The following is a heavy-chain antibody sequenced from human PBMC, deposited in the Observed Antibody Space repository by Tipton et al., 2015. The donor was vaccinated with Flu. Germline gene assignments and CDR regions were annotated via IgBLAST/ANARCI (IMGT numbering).Heavy chain of an antibody. D-gene: IGHD5-12*01. CDR2: ISKTTTIV. J-gene: IGHJ3*01. Sequence: SLRLSCAVSGFTFSSYSMTWVREAPGKGLEWVSYISKTTTIVDYADSVKGRFTISRDNARNSLYLQMSGLRAEDTALYYCARAVEIGGYWGSSYSFDLWGQGTMVTVSA. CDR3: ARAVEIGGYWGSSYSFDL. V-gene: IGHV3-48*01. CDR1: GFTFSSYS.